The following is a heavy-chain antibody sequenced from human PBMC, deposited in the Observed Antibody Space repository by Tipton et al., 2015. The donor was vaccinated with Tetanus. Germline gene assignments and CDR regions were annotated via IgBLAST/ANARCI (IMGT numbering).Heavy chain of an antibody. CDR3: ARDYPPEYSSSNGMDV. D-gene: IGHD6-6*01. Sequence: QLVQSGAEVKKPGSSVKVSCKASGGTFSSYAISWVRQAPGQGLEWMGGIIPIFGTANYAQKFQGRVTITADESTSPAYMELSSLRSEDTAVYYCARDYPPEYSSSNGMDVWGQGTTVTVSS. CDR2: IIPIFGTA. V-gene: IGHV1-69*01. CDR1: GGTFSSYA. J-gene: IGHJ6*02.